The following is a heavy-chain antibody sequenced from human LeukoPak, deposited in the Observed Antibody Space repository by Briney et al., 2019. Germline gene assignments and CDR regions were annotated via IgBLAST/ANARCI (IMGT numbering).Heavy chain of an antibody. CDR3: AKDGGLWVSAHWGDS. D-gene: IGHD7-27*01. Sequence: GGSLRLSCAASGFTFSSYGMHWVRQAPGKGLEWVAVIWYDGSNKYYADSVKGRFTISRDNSKNTLYLQMNSLRAEDTAVYYCAKDGGLWVSAHWGDSWGRGTLVTVSS. J-gene: IGHJ4*02. V-gene: IGHV3-33*06. CDR2: IWYDGSNK. CDR1: GFTFSSYG.